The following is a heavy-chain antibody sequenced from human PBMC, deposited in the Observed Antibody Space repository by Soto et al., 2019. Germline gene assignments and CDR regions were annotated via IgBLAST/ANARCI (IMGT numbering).Heavy chain of an antibody. CDR2: IGPDGSST. V-gene: IGHV3-74*01. CDR3: ARDNNWSYDY. CDR1: GFTFSSHW. D-gene: IGHD1-1*01. Sequence: EVQLVESGGGLVQPGGSLRLSCAASGFTFSSHWMHWVRQAPGKGLVWVSHIGPDGSSTRDADSVQGRFTISRDNARNTLYLQMNSLRDEDTAVYHCARDNNWSYDYWGQGIQVTVSS. J-gene: IGHJ4*02.